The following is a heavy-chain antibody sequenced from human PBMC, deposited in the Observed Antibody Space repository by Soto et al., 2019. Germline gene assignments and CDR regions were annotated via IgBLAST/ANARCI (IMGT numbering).Heavy chain of an antibody. D-gene: IGHD3-10*01. V-gene: IGHV4-4*02. J-gene: IGHJ4*02. CDR3: ANSYYGWGFDY. CDR1: GGFVNTSNW. Sequence: QLQLQESGPRLVTPSGTLSLTCIVSGGFVNTSNWWSWIRQPPGKGLEWIGEVYHTGKTNYSPSFKSRVNMSVDKSNKQFFLKLTSVTAADTAIYYCANSYYGWGFDYWGQGALVTVAS. CDR2: VYHTGKT.